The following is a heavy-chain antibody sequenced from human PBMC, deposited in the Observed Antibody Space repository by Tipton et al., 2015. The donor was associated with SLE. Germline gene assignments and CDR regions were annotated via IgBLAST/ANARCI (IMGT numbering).Heavy chain of an antibody. CDR2: IYYSGST. CDR1: GGSISSYY. J-gene: IGHJ4*02. CDR3: ARVSSWGAGYFDY. D-gene: IGHD7-27*01. Sequence: TLSLTCTVSGGSISSYYWSWIRQPPGTGLEWIGYIYYSGSTNYNPSLKSRVTISVDTSTNQFSLKLSSVTAADTAVYYCARVSSWGAGYFDYWGQGTLVTVSS. V-gene: IGHV4-59*01.